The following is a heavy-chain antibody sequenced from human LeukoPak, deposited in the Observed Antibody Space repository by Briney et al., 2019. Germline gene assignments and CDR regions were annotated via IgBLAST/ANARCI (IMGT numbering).Heavy chain of an antibody. CDR3: ARDGAN. D-gene: IGHD1-26*01. V-gene: IGHV3-21*01. J-gene: IGHJ4*02. Sequence: GGSLRLSCAASGFTFSTSGMIWVRQAPGKGLEWVSTITSSSTHIYYADSVKGRFTISRDNSKNTLYLQMNSLRAEDTAVYYCARDGANWGQGTLVTVSS. CDR1: GFTFSTSG. CDR2: ITSSSTHI.